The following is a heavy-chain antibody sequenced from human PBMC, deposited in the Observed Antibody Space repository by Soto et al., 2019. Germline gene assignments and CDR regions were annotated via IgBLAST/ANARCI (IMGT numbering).Heavy chain of an antibody. V-gene: IGHV3-48*03. Sequence: VGSLRLSCAASGFTFSSYEMNWVRQAPGKGLEWVSYISSSGSTIYYADSVKGRFTISRDNAKNSLYLQMNSLRAEDTAVYYCARDRLYSNYYRHGMDVWGQGTTVTVSS. D-gene: IGHD4-4*01. CDR2: ISSSGSTI. CDR1: GFTFSSYE. CDR3: ARDRLYSNYYRHGMDV. J-gene: IGHJ6*02.